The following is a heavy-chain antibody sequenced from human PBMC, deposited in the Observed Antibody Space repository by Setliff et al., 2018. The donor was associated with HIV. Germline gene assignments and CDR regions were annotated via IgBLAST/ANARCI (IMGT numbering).Heavy chain of an antibody. Sequence: SETLSLTCAVSGYSISNDYYWGWIRQPPGKGLEWIGSISYRGRTYYNPSLKSRVTISVDPSKNQFSLQLSSVTAADTAVYYCARRYSSSSEIQVDYWGQGTLVTVS. CDR3: ARRYSSSSEIQVDY. CDR1: GYSISNDYY. D-gene: IGHD6-6*01. V-gene: IGHV4-38-2*01. J-gene: IGHJ4*02. CDR2: ISYRGRT.